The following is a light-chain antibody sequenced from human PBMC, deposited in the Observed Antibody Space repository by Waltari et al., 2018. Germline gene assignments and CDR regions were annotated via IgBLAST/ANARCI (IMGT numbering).Light chain of an antibody. Sequence: SYELTQPPSVSVSPGQTARITCSGDALPKQYAYWYQQKPGQAPVLVRYKDSERPSGIPERFSGSSSGTTVTLTISGVQAEDEADYYCQSADSSGTYHVFGGGTKLTVL. CDR3: QSADSSGTYHV. CDR1: ALPKQY. V-gene: IGLV3-25*03. CDR2: KDS. J-gene: IGLJ2*01.